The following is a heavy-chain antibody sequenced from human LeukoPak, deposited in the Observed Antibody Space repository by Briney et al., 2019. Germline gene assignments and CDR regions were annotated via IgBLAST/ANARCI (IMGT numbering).Heavy chain of an antibody. V-gene: IGHV4-59*08. CDR1: GGSISSYY. CDR2: IYYSGST. J-gene: IGHJ4*02. CDR3: ARGGKYSSSWYYYFDY. Sequence: SETLSLTCTVSGGSISSYYWSWIRQPPGKGLEWIGYIYYSGSTNYNPSLKSRVTISVDTSKNQFSLKLSSVTAADTAVYYCARGGKYSSSWYYYFDYWGQGTLVTVSS. D-gene: IGHD6-13*01.